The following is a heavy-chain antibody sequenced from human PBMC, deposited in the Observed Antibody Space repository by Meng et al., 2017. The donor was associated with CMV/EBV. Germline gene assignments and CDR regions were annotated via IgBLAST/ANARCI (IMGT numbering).Heavy chain of an antibody. D-gene: IGHD6-6*01. CDR1: GFTFSSYW. CDR2: IKQDGSEK. V-gene: IGHV3-7*04. J-gene: IGHJ4*02. Sequence: LKISCAASGFTFSSYWMSWVRQAPGKGLEWVANIKQDGSEKYYVDSVKGRFTISRDNAKNSLYLQMNSLRAEDTAVYYCARGWGQLSRWGQGTLVTVSS. CDR3: ARGWGQLSR.